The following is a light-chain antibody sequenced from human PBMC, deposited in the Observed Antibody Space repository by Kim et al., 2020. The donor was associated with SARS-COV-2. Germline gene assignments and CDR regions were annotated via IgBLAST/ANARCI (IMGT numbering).Light chain of an antibody. J-gene: IGKJ1*01. CDR3: QQYDTSPRT. Sequence: EIVLTQSPGTLSLSPGETATLSCRASQTVRGKYFAWYQQKPGQAPRLLIYDVSNRATGIPDRFSGSGSGTDFTLTISRLEPEDFAVYYCQQYDTSPRTFGQGTKVDIK. CDR1: QTVRGKY. V-gene: IGKV3-20*01. CDR2: DVS.